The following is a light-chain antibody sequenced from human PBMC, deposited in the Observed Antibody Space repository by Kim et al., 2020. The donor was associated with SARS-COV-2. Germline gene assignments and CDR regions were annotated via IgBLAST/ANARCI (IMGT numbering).Light chain of an antibody. V-gene: IGKV3-20*01. Sequence: EIVLTQSPGTLSLSPGERATLSCRASQSVSSSYLAWYQQKPGQAPRLLIYGASSRATGIPDRFSGSGSGTDFTLTISRLEPEDFAVYYCQQYGSSPSPNTFGQGTKLEI. CDR3: QQYGSSPSPNT. J-gene: IGKJ2*01. CDR1: QSVSSSY. CDR2: GAS.